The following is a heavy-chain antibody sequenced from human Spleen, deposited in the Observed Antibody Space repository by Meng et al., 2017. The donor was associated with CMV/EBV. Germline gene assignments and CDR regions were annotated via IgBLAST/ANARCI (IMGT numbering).Heavy chain of an antibody. CDR3: ARASLFGVVIMDYYFDY. V-gene: IGHV4-34*01. Sequence: YGESFSDYFGNWIRQSPGKGLEWIGDIGHGGSTNYNPSLKSRVTISVDTSKKQFSLRLKSVTTADTAVYYCARASLFGVVIMDYYFDYWGQGSLVTV. D-gene: IGHD3-3*01. CDR1: GESFSDYF. CDR2: IGHGGST. J-gene: IGHJ4*02.